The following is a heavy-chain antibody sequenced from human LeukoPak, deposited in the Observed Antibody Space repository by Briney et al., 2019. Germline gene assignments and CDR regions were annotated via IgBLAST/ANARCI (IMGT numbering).Heavy chain of an antibody. J-gene: IGHJ4*02. CDR3: ARDTIVGALV. D-gene: IGHD1-26*01. CDR1: GFNFGSDA. Sequence: PGGSLRLSCTASGFNFGSDAMHWVRQAPGKGLEWVAFIWYDGSNDHYADSVKGRFTISRDNSKNTVCLQMNSLRVEDTAVYYCARDTIVGALVWGQGTLVTVSS. V-gene: IGHV3-33*01. CDR2: IWYDGSND.